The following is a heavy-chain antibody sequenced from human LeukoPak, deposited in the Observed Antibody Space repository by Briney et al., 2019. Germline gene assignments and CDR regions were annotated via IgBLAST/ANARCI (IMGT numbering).Heavy chain of an antibody. CDR3: ARDGGSVFDY. CDR2: ISYDGTNK. J-gene: IGHJ4*02. Sequence: PGRSLRLSCAASGFTFSSYAMHWVRQAPGKGLEWVAVISYDGTNKYYPDSVKGRFTISRDNSKNTLYLQMNSLRAEDTAVYYCARDGGSVFDYWGQGTLVTVSS. CDR1: GFTFSSYA. D-gene: IGHD3-16*01. V-gene: IGHV3-30-3*01.